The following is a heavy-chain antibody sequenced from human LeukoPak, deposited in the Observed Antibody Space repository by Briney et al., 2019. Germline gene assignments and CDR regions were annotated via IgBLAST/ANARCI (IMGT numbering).Heavy chain of an antibody. CDR3: AKASQSFWSGPDFDY. J-gene: IGHJ4*02. CDR1: GFTFSSYG. CDR2: ISYDGSNK. V-gene: IGHV3-30*18. D-gene: IGHD3-3*01. Sequence: GGSLRLSCAASGFTFSSYGMHWVRQAPGKGLGWVAVISYDGSNKYYADSVKGRFTISRDNSKNTLYLQMNILRAEDTAVYYCAKASQSFWSGPDFDYWGQGTLVTVSS.